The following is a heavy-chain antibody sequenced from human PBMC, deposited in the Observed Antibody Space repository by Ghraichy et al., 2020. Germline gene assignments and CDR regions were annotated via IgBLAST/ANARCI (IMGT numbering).Heavy chain of an antibody. CDR3: AREGRFCSGTSCYEFDY. Sequence: GESLNISFAASGFTFNSYAMHWVRQAPGRGLEYVSAISSNGHDTYYSNSIKGRFTISRDNSKNTLYLQMGSLRAEDMAVYYCAREGRFCSGTSCYEFDYWGQGTLVTVSS. V-gene: IGHV3-64*01. CDR1: GFTFNSYA. CDR2: ISSNGHDT. D-gene: IGHD2-2*01. J-gene: IGHJ4*02.